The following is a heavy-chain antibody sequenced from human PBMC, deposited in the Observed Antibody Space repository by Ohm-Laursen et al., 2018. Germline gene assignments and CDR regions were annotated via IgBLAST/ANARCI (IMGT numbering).Heavy chain of an antibody. CDR1: GFTFDDHY. Sequence: SLRLSCAASGFTFDDHYMDWVRQASGKGLEWVGRIRSKANSYATAYAASVKGRFTISRDDSKNTAYLQMNSLKTEDTAVYYCTRDGYDFWSGYYTRDAFDIWGQGTMVTVSS. D-gene: IGHD3-3*01. CDR2: IRSKANSYAT. CDR3: TRDGYDFWSGYYTRDAFDI. V-gene: IGHV3-73*01. J-gene: IGHJ3*02.